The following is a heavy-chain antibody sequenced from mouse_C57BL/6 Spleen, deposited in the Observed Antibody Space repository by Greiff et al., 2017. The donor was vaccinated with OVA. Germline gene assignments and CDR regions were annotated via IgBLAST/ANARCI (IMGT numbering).Heavy chain of an antibody. D-gene: IGHD3-2*02. V-gene: IGHV1-72*01. J-gene: IGHJ3*01. CDR1: GYTFTSYW. CDR3: AREGDSSGYGFAY. CDR2: IDPNSGGT. Sequence: QVQLKQPGAELVKPGASVKLSCKASGYTFTSYWMHWVKQRPGRGLEWIGRIDPNSGGTKYNKKFKSKATLTVDKPSSTAYMQLSSLTSEDSAVYYCAREGDSSGYGFAYWGQGTLVTVSA.